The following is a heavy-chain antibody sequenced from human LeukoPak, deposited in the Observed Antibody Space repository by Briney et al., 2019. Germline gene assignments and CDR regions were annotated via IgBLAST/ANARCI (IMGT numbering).Heavy chain of an antibody. J-gene: IGHJ4*02. Sequence: GGSLRLSCAASGFTISSNYMSWVRQAPGKGLEWVSVIYSGGSTYYADSVKGRFTISRDNSKNTLYLQMNSLRAEDTAVYYCARARGWDGYNSDWGQGTLVTVSS. CDR3: ARARGWDGYNSD. CDR2: IYSGGST. CDR1: GFTISSNY. V-gene: IGHV3-66*01. D-gene: IGHD5-24*01.